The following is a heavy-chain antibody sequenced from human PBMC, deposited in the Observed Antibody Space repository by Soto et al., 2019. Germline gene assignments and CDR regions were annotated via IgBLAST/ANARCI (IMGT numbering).Heavy chain of an antibody. CDR3: AHRRHRGDWNGGFFEY. Sequence: QITLRESGPTLVKPTQTLTLTCTFSGFSLTTRPVGVGWIRQSPGKALEWLAFAYWDDDNRYSPSLRSRLTVTKDTSKNPVDLTMTNVDPVDTAKYFCAHRRHRGDWNGGFFEYWGQGTLVTVSS. CDR2: AYWDDDN. V-gene: IGHV2-5*02. D-gene: IGHD2-21*02. CDR1: GFSLTTRPVG. J-gene: IGHJ4*02.